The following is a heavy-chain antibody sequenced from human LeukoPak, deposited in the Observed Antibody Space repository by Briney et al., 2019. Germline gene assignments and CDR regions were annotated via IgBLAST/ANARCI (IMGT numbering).Heavy chain of an antibody. V-gene: IGHV3-21*01. D-gene: IGHD1-26*01. CDR1: GFTFSSYI. CDR3: ASSGGSSSFDY. CDR2: ISSSSSYI. Sequence: GGSLRLSCAASGFTFSSYIMDWVRQAPGKGLEWVSSISSSSSYIYYADSVKGRFTISRDNAKNSLYLQMNSLRAEDTAVYYCASSGGSSSFDYWGQGTLVTVSS. J-gene: IGHJ4*02.